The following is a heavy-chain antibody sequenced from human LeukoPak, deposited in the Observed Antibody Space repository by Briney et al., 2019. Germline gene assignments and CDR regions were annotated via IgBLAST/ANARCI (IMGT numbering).Heavy chain of an antibody. Sequence: ASVKVSCKTSGYTFTDSYIHWVRQAPGQGLEWMGRINPNSGDPNYPQKFQGRVAMTRDTSISTAYMEMSRLTSDDTAVYYCARSARHCNNGVCFTDYYIDLWGKGTTVIVSS. D-gene: IGHD2-8*01. CDR1: GYTFTDSY. V-gene: IGHV1-2*06. CDR2: INPNSGDP. J-gene: IGHJ6*03. CDR3: ARSARHCNNGVCFTDYYIDL.